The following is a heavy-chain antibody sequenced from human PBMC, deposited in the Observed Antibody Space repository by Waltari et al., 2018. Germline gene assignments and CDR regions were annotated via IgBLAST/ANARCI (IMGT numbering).Heavy chain of an antibody. V-gene: IGHV3-23*01. Sequence: EVQLLESGGGLVQPGGSLRLSCAASGFTFSSYAMSWVRQAPGKGLEWVSAISGSGGSTHYAHCVKGRFTSSRYNPKNTLDLQMNSLGAEDTAVYYCSGGLVGATGGAYYFDYWGQGTLVTVSS. J-gene: IGHJ4*02. D-gene: IGHD1-26*01. CDR1: GFTFSSYA. CDR2: ISGSGGST. CDR3: SGGLVGATGGAYYFDY.